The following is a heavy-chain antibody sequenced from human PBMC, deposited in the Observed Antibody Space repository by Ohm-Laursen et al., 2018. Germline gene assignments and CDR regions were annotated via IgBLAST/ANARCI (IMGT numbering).Heavy chain of an antibody. D-gene: IGHD4-23*01. V-gene: IGHV3-48*01. CDR3: ARGAPFYGGFDY. Sequence: SLRLSCAASGFTLSNAWMNWVRQAPGKGLEWLAYLDASGGTIYYADSVKGRFTISRDNARNSLFLQMNSLRAEDTAMYYCARGAPFYGGFDYWGQGTLVTVSS. CDR1: GFTLSNAW. CDR2: LDASGGTI. J-gene: IGHJ4*02.